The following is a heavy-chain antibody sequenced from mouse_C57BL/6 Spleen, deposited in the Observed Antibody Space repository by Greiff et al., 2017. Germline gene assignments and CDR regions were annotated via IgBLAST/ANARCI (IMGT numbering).Heavy chain of an antibody. D-gene: IGHD1-1*01. CDR1: GYTFTSYW. CDR2: IYPSDSET. Sequence: IQLQQPGAELVRPGSSVKLSCKASGYTFTSYWMDWVKQRPGQGLEWIGNIYPSDSETHYNQKFKDKATLTVDKSSSTAYMQLSSRTSEDSAVYYCARTLYYYGSKYFDYWGQGTTLTVSS. J-gene: IGHJ2*01. V-gene: IGHV1-61*01. CDR3: ARTLYYYGSKYFDY.